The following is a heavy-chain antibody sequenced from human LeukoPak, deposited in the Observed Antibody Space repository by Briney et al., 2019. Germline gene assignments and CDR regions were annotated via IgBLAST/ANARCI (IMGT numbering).Heavy chain of an antibody. Sequence: GGSLRLSGTASGFTFSNYYMSWIRQAPGKGLEWVSYISTSSSYTNYADSMKGRFTISRANAKNSLYLQMNSLRAEDTAVYFCARGGSNGRFDYWGQGALVTVSS. CDR2: ISTSSSYT. V-gene: IGHV3-11*06. CDR1: GFTFSNYY. J-gene: IGHJ4*02. D-gene: IGHD6-13*01. CDR3: ARGGSNGRFDY.